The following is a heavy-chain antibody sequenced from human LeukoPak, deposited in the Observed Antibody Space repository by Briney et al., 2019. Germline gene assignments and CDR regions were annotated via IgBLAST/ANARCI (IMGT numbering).Heavy chain of an antibody. Sequence: GESLKISCKGSGYSFTSYWIGWVRQMPGKGLEWMGIIYPGDSDTRYSPSFQGQVTISADKSISTAYLQWSGLKASDTAMYYCARGESSWYALDAFDIWGQGTMVTVSS. CDR2: IYPGDSDT. V-gene: IGHV5-51*01. CDR3: ARGESSWYALDAFDI. J-gene: IGHJ3*02. CDR1: GYSFTSYW. D-gene: IGHD6-13*01.